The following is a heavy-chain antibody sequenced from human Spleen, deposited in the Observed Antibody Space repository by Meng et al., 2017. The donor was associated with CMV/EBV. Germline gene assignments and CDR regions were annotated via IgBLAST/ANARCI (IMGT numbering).Heavy chain of an antibody. J-gene: IGHJ5*02. CDR1: SSGGYY. Sequence: SSGGYYWNWIRQHPGKGLEWIGYIFHSGSTYYTPSLKSRVTISLDTSGNQFSLSLTSVTAADTAVYYCARAPYYYDSSAYPNWLDPWGQGTLVTVSS. V-gene: IGHV4-31*02. D-gene: IGHD3-22*01. CDR3: ARAPYYYDSSAYPNWLDP. CDR2: IFHSGST.